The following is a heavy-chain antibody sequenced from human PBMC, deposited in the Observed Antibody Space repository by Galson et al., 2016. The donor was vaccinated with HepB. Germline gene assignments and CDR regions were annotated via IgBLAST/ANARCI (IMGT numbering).Heavy chain of an antibody. J-gene: IGHJ4*02. V-gene: IGHV3-15*01. CDR3: TTSSTRGYTYGPSAY. CDR1: GFTFSRAW. D-gene: IGHD5-18*01. CDR2: IKSYTDGGTT. Sequence: SLRLSCAASGFTFSRAWMNWVRQAPGKGLEWVGRIKSYTDGGTTEYAAPMKGRFTFSRDESNNRLYLQMNSLKTEDTAVYYCTTSSTRGYTYGPSAYWGRGTLAAVSS.